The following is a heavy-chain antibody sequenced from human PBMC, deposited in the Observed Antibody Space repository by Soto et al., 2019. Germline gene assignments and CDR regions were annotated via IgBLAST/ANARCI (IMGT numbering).Heavy chain of an antibody. CDR2: ISDSVGST. Sequence: PGGSLRLSCAASGFTFSSYAMSWVRQAPGKGLEWVSGISDSVGSTDYADSVKGRFTISRDNSKNTLYLQMNSLRAEDTAVYHCAKPGTTVTTGGFDYWGQGTLVTVSS. CDR3: AKPGTTVTTGGFDY. CDR1: GFTFSSYA. V-gene: IGHV3-23*01. J-gene: IGHJ4*02. D-gene: IGHD4-17*01.